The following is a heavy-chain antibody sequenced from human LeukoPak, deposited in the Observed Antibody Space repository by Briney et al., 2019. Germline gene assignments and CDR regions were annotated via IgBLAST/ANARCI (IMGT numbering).Heavy chain of an antibody. D-gene: IGHD5-18*01. Sequence: GGSLRLSCAASGFSFSSYGMHWVRQAPGKGLEWVAVLWYDGSNKYYAHSVKGRFTISRDNSKNRLYLQMNSLRAEDTAVYYCARDSGAAMTYFDHWGQGTLVTVSS. CDR3: ARDSGAAMTYFDH. J-gene: IGHJ4*02. V-gene: IGHV3-33*01. CDR1: GFSFSSYG. CDR2: LWYDGSNK.